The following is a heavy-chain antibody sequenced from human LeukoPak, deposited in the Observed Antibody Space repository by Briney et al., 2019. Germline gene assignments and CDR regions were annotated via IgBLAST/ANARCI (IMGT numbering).Heavy chain of an antibody. CDR1: GYTFTSYD. J-gene: IGHJ4*02. D-gene: IGHD6-19*01. CDR3: ARDRVAVAGTLFDY. CDR2: ISAYNGNT. Sequence: ASVKVSCKASGYTFTSYDINWVRQATGQGLEWMGWISAYNGNTNYAQKLQGRVTMTTDTSTSTAYMELRSLRSDDTAVYYCARDRVAVAGTLFDYWGQGTLVTVSS. V-gene: IGHV1-18*01.